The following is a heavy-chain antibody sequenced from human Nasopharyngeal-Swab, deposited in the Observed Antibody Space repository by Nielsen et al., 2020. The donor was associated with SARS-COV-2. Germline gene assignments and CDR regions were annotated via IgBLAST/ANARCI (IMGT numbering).Heavy chain of an antibody. Sequence: SVKVSCKASGGTFSSYAISWVRQAPGQGLEWMGGIIPIFGTANYAQKFQGRVTITADKSTSTAYMELSSLRSEDTAVYYCARAGEQQLLHYYYMDVWGKGTTVTVSS. J-gene: IGHJ6*03. CDR1: GGTFSSYA. D-gene: IGHD6-13*01. V-gene: IGHV1-69*06. CDR3: ARAGEQQLLHYYYMDV. CDR2: IIPIFGTA.